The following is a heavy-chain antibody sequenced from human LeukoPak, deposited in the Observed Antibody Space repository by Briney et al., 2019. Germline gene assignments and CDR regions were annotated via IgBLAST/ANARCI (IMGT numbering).Heavy chain of an antibody. Sequence: PSETLSLTCTVSGGSISSYYWSWIRQPPGKGLEWIGYIYYSGSTNYNPSLKSRVTISVDTSKNQFSLKLSSVTAADTAVYYCARSRDSSGYYNWGQGTLVTVSS. V-gene: IGHV4-59*01. J-gene: IGHJ4*02. D-gene: IGHD3-22*01. CDR2: IYYSGST. CDR1: GGSISSYY. CDR3: ARSRDSSGYYN.